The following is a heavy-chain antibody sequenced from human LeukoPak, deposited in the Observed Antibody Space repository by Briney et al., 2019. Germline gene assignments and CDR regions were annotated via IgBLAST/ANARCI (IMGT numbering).Heavy chain of an antibody. D-gene: IGHD3-22*01. J-gene: IGHJ4*02. CDR3: ANRYYESSPPFDY. Sequence: PGGSLRLSRAASGFTFSNAWMTWVRQAPGKGLEWVAVISFDGSNKYYADSVKGRFTISRDNSKNTLYLQMNSLRAEDTAVYYCANRYYESSPPFDYWGQGTVVTVSS. CDR2: ISFDGSNK. CDR1: GFTFSNAW. V-gene: IGHV3-30*18.